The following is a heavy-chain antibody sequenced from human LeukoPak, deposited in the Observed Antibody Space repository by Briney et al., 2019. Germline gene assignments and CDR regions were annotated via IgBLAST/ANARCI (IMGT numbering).Heavy chain of an antibody. D-gene: IGHD3-22*01. CDR3: ARGRGVVVIAYFDY. CDR1: GFTFSSYS. V-gene: IGHV3-48*01. Sequence: GGSLRLSCAASGFTFSSYSMNWVRQAPGKGLEWISYISSSSSTIYYADSVKGRFTISRDDSKNTLYLQMNSLRAEDTAVYYCARGRGVVVIAYFDYWGQGTLVTVSS. J-gene: IGHJ4*02. CDR2: ISSSSSTI.